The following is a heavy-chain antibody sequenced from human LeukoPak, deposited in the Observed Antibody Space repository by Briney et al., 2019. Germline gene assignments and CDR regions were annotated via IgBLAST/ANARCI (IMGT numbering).Heavy chain of an antibody. CDR1: GFTFNTYT. CDR3: ARDQSLTGPIDY. Sequence: GGSLRLSCAASGFTFNTYTMNWVRQAPGKGLEWVSYISGSSGIIDYADSVRGRFTISRDNAKNSLYLQMNSLRAEDTAVYYCARDQSLTGPIDYWGQGTLVTVSS. D-gene: IGHD3-9*01. J-gene: IGHJ4*02. CDR2: ISGSSGII. V-gene: IGHV3-48*01.